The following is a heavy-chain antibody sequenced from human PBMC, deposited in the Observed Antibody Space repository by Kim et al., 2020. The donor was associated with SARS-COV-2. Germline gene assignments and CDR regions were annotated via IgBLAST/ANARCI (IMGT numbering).Heavy chain of an antibody. V-gene: IGHV3-33*08. Sequence: GGSLRLSCAASGFTFSIYGMHWVRQAPGKGLEWLAYDGGNNFYADSVKGRFTISRDNSKNTLFLQMNGLRAEDTAVYYCARDVSPWYFDLWGRGTLVTVSS. CDR2: DGGNN. CDR1: GFTFSIYG. J-gene: IGHJ2*01. CDR3: ARDVSPWYFDL.